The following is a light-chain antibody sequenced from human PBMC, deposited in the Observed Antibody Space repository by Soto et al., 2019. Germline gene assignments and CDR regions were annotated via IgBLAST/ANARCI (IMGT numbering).Light chain of an antibody. V-gene: IGKV3-20*01. CDR2: GVS. CDR3: QQYDNSVWT. Sequence: EIVLTQSPGTLSLSPGERATLSCRASESVSSTSLAWYQQKPGQAPRLLMYGVSSRATGIPDRFSGSGSGTDFTLTISRLEPEDFAVYFCQQYDNSVWTFGQGTKVEIK. J-gene: IGKJ1*01. CDR1: ESVSSTS.